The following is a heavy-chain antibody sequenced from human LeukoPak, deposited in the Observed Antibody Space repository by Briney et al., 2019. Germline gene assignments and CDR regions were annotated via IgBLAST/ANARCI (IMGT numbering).Heavy chain of an antibody. V-gene: IGHV3-74*03. CDR1: GFIFNTYW. CDR2: ANSDESSI. Sequence: GGSLRLSCAGSGFIFNTYWMHWVRQVPGMGLVWVSRANSDESSITYADSVKGRFTISRDNAKNTLYLQMNSLRVEDTAVYYCARDPWGVTSIDSWGQGTLVTVSS. D-gene: IGHD2-21*02. J-gene: IGHJ4*02. CDR3: ARDPWGVTSIDS.